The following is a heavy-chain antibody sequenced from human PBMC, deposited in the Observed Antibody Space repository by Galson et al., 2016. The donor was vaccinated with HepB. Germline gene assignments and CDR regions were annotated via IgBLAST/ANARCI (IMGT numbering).Heavy chain of an antibody. J-gene: IGHJ4*02. Sequence: SLRLSCADSSFTLSNSGMNWVRQAPGKGLEWVASISSAGTYINYADSVKGRFTISRDNAKNSLYLQMNSLRAEDTALYYCAIIPHYNDNGGYSGLDHWGQGTLVTVSS. D-gene: IGHD3-22*01. CDR3: AIIPHYNDNGGYSGLDH. V-gene: IGHV3-21*01. CDR2: ISSAGTYI. CDR1: SFTLSNSG.